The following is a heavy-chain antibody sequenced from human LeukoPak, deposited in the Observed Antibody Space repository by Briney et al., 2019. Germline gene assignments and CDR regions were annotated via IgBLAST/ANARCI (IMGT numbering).Heavy chain of an antibody. J-gene: IGHJ4*02. CDR1: GYTFTGXX. V-gene: IGHV1-2*02. Sequence: ASVKVSCKASGYTFTGXXMHWVRQAPGQGXXXXXXXXXXXXXTXXXXXXXXXXXXTXXXSISTAYMELSXLRSDDTAVYYCARDXXRXGDGYKPSSQDDYWGQGTLVTVSS. CDR2: XXXXXXXT. D-gene: IGHD5-24*01. CDR3: ARDXXRXGDGYKPSSQDDY.